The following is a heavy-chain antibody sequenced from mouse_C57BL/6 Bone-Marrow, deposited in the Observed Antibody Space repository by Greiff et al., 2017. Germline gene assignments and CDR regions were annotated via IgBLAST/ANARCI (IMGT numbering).Heavy chain of an antibody. CDR3: ARHEDGSSYNWYFDV. CDR1: GFTFSSYG. D-gene: IGHD1-1*01. CDR2: ISSGGSYT. V-gene: IGHV5-6*01. J-gene: IGHJ1*03. Sequence: EVQVVESGGDLVKPGGSLKLSCAASGFTFSSYGMSWVRQTPDKRLEWVATISSGGSYTYYPDSVKGRFTISRDHAKNTLYLQMSSLKSEDTAMYYCARHEDGSSYNWYFDVWGTGTTVTVSS.